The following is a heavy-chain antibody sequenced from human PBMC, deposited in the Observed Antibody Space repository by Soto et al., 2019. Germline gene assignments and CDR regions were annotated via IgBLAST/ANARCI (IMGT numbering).Heavy chain of an antibody. V-gene: IGHV1-18*01. CDR1: GYSFTSYG. CDR2: ISAYNGNT. J-gene: IGHJ4*02. D-gene: IGHD2-15*01. Sequence: QVQLVQSGAEVKKPRASVKVSFKSSGYSFTSYGISWVREAPGQGIEWMGWISAYNGNTNYAQKLQGRVTMTTDTSTSTAYMELRSLRSDDTAVYYCATSVARVYFDYWGQGTLVTVSS. CDR3: ATSVARVYFDY.